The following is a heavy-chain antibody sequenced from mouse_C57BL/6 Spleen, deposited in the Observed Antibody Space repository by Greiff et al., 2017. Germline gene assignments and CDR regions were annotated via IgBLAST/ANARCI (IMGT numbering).Heavy chain of an antibody. J-gene: IGHJ3*01. CDR3: AREGLFGYPFAY. CDR2: IDPSDSET. V-gene: IGHV1-52*01. D-gene: IGHD2-2*01. Sequence: VQLQQSGAELVRPGSSVKLSCKASGYTFTSYWMHWVKQRPIQGLEWIGNIDPSDSETHYNQKFKDKATLTVDKSSSTAYMQLSSLTSEDSAVYYCAREGLFGYPFAYWGQGTLVTVSA. CDR1: GYTFTSYW.